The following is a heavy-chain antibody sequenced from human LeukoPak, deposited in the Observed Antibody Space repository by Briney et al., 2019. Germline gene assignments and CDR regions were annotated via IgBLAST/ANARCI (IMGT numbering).Heavy chain of an antibody. V-gene: IGHV1-24*01. D-gene: IGHD2-2*01. J-gene: IGHJ6*03. CDR3: AIRDIVVVPAAIDSQYYYMDV. Sequence: WASVKVSCKVSGYTLTELSMHWVRQAPGKGLEWMGGFDPEDGETIYAQKFQDRVTMTEDPSTDTAYMELSSLRSEDTAVYYCAIRDIVVVPAAIDSQYYYMDVWGKGTTVTVSS. CDR1: GYTLTELS. CDR2: FDPEDGET.